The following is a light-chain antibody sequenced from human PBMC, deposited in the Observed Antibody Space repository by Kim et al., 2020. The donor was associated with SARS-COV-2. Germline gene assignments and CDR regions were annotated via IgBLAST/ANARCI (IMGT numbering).Light chain of an antibody. Sequence: SPGERATLSCRASQSVSSNLAWYQQKRGQAPRLLIYGASTRATAIPARFSGSGSETEFTLTISSLQSEDFAVYYCQQYDNWPPKTFGQGTKVDIK. J-gene: IGKJ1*01. CDR3: QQYDNWPPKT. CDR2: GAS. V-gene: IGKV3-15*01. CDR1: QSVSSN.